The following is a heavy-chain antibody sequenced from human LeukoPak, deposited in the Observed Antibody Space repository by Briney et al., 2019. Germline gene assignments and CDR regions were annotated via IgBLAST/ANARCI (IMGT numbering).Heavy chain of an antibody. Sequence: PGGSLRLSCAGSGFTFTNYGVHWVRQPPGQGLEWVAGISYDGGHIYYGDSVKGRFTISRDNSKNTVYVEMNSLTAEDTAVYYCAKGCRSNSRALEFDQWGQGTLVAVSS. D-gene: IGHD2-2*01. CDR1: GFTFTNYG. CDR3: AKGCRSNSRALEFDQ. V-gene: IGHV3-30*18. CDR2: ISYDGGHI. J-gene: IGHJ4*02.